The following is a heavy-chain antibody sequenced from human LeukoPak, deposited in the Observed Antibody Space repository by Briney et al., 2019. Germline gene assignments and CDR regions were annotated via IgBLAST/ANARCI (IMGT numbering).Heavy chain of an antibody. CDR2: IAYDGSRA. J-gene: IGHJ4*02. CDR3: ARGRGIAL. D-gene: IGHD6-13*01. V-gene: IGHV3-33*01. CDR1: GFTFGGYG. Sequence: GGSLRLSCAGSGFTFGGYGMHWFRQTPGKGLEWVAVIAYDGSRAFYADSVKGRFTISRDNVRNSIYLQMNSLGADDTAVYYCARGRGIALWGQGTLVTVSS.